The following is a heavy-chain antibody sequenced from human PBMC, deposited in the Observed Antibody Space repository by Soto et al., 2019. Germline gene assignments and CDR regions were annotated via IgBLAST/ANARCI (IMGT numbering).Heavy chain of an antibody. CDR2: ISYDGNNK. D-gene: IGHD1-1*01. Sequence: GGSLRLSCAASGFTFSTYGMHWVRQAPGKVLEWVAAISYDGNNKYYADSVKGRFTISRDNSKNTLYLQMSSLRAEDTAVYYCAKSVYNWNDGFFEYWGQGTLVTVSS. V-gene: IGHV3-30*18. CDR1: GFTFSTYG. J-gene: IGHJ4*02. CDR3: AKSVYNWNDGFFEY.